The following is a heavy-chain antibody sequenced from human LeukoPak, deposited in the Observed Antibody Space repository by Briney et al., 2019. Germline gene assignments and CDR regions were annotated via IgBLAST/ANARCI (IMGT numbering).Heavy chain of an antibody. CDR1: GGTFSSYA. CDR2: IIPIFGTA. J-gene: IGHJ4*02. Sequence: SVKVSCKASGGTFSSYAISWVRLAPGQGLEWMGGIIPIFGTANYAQKFQGRVTITTDESTSTAYMELSSLRSEDTAVYYCARDGWNPLTVTTGYFDYWGQGTLVTVSS. CDR3: ARDGWNPLTVTTGYFDY. D-gene: IGHD4-17*01. V-gene: IGHV1-69*05.